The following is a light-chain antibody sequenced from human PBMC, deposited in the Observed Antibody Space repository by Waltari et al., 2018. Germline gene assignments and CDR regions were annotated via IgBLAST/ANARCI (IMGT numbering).Light chain of an antibody. CDR2: RNN. Sequence: QSVLTQPPSASGTHGQRVTIPCSGSSSNIGSNYVYWYQQLPGTAPKLLIYRNNQRPSGVPDRFSGSKSGTSASLAISGLRSEDEADYYCAAWDDSLSVVFGGGTKLTVL. CDR3: AAWDDSLSVV. V-gene: IGLV1-47*01. J-gene: IGLJ2*01. CDR1: SSNIGSNY.